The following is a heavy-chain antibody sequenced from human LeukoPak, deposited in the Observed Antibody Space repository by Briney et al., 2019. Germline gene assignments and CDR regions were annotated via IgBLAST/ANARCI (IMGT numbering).Heavy chain of an antibody. CDR3: ASLVSGYYYDSSALSSFQH. CDR1: GYSISSGYY. J-gene: IGHJ1*01. Sequence: SETLSLTCTVSGYSISSGYYWGWIRQPPGKGLEWIGSIYYSGSTYYNPSLKSRVTISVDTSKNQFSLKLSSVTAADTAVYYRASLVSGYYYDSSALSSFQHWGQGTLVTVSS. CDR2: IYYSGST. D-gene: IGHD3-22*01. V-gene: IGHV4-38-2*02.